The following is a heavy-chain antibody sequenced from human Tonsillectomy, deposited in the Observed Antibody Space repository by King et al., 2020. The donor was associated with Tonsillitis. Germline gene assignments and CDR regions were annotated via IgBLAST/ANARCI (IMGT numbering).Heavy chain of an antibody. J-gene: IGHJ5*02. D-gene: IGHD3-22*01. V-gene: IGHV3-33*05. CDR1: GFTFSSYG. Sequence: VQLVESGGGVVQPGRSLRLSCAASGFTFSSYGMHWVRQAPGKGLEWVAVISYDGSNKYYADSVKGRFTISRDNSKNTLYLQMNSLRAEDTAVYYCARDEVDYDSSGYYLHWFDPWRQGTLVTVSS. CDR2: ISYDGSNK. CDR3: ARDEVDYDSSGYYLHWFDP.